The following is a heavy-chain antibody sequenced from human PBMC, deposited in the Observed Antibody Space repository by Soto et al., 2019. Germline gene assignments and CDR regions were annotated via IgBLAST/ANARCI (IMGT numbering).Heavy chain of an antibody. CDR3: ARVRYYYDSSGYYYDAFDI. CDR2: MNPNSGNT. D-gene: IGHD3-22*01. V-gene: IGHV1-8*01. Sequence: GASVKVSCKASGYTFTSYDINWVRQATGQGLEWMGWMNPNSGNTGYAQKFQGRVTMTRNTSISTAYMELSSLRSEDTAVYYCARVRYYYDSSGYYYDAFDIWGQGTMVTVSS. J-gene: IGHJ3*02. CDR1: GYTFTSYD.